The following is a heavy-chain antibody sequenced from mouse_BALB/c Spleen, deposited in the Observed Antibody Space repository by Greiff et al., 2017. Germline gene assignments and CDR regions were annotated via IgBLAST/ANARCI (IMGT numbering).Heavy chain of an antibody. CDR1: GFSLTSYG. J-gene: IGHJ4*01. CDR2: IWAGGST. Sequence: QVQLQQSGPGLVAPSQSLSITCTVSGFSLTSYGVHWVRQPPGKVLEWLGVIWAGGSTNYNSALMSRLSISKDNSKSQVFLKMNSLQTDDTAMYDCARDRGLGRGAMDYWGQGTSVTVSS. V-gene: IGHV2-9*02. D-gene: IGHD4-1*01. CDR3: ARDRGLGRGAMDY.